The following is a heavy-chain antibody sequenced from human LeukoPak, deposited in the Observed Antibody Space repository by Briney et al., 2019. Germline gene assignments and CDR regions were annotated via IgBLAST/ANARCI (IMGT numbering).Heavy chain of an antibody. CDR1: GSTFTGYY. V-gene: IGHV1-2*02. Sequence: ASVKVSCKASGSTFTGYYLHWVRQAPGQGPEWMGWINPNSGGTKYAQRFQGRVTMTRDTSISTAYMELSRLTSDDTAFYYCARDGFTSSWKDYWGQGTLVTVSS. CDR2: INPNSGGT. D-gene: IGHD6-13*01. J-gene: IGHJ4*02. CDR3: ARDGFTSSWKDY.